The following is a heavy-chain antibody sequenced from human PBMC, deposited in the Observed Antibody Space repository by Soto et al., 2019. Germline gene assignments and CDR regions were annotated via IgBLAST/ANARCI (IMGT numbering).Heavy chain of an antibody. CDR2: ISSSSSTI. D-gene: IGHD6-6*01. CDR3: GRESAPLNWFAP. Sequence: EVQLVESGGGLVQPGGSLRLSCAASGFTFSSYSMNWVRQAPGKGLEWVSYISSSSSTIYYADSVKGRFTISRDNAKNSLYVQMNSLRDEDTAVSYCGRESAPLNWFAPWGQGTLATVPS. V-gene: IGHV3-48*02. CDR1: GFTFSSYS. J-gene: IGHJ5*02.